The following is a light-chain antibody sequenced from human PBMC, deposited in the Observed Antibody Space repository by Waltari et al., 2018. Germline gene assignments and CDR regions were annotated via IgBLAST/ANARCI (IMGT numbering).Light chain of an antibody. CDR2: DVT. V-gene: IGLV2-14*03. CDR1: SRHVGTFDY. Sequence: QSALTPPASVSGSPGQSITISCTGPSRHVGTFDYFSLYQQHPGKAPKLRIYDVTKRPSGIANRFSGSKSGNTASLTISGLQAEDEADYYCSSYTTSSTVYVFGTGTKVTVL. CDR3: SSYTTSSTVYV. J-gene: IGLJ1*01.